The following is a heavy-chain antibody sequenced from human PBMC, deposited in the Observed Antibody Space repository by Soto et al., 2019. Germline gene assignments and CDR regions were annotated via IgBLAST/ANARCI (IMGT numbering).Heavy chain of an antibody. V-gene: IGHV2-5*02. J-gene: IGHJ4*02. CDR3: GHRHRGYSYNFDY. CDR1: GFSLSTRGVG. CDR2: IYWDDDE. Sequence: QITLKESGPTLVKPTQTLTLTCTFSGFSLSTRGVGVGWIRQPPGKALGWLALIYWDDDEGYSPSLKSTLTIIKDTSKNQVVLRMTNTDPAHTATYFIGHRHRGYSYNFDYWCPGTLVTGSS. D-gene: IGHD5-18*01.